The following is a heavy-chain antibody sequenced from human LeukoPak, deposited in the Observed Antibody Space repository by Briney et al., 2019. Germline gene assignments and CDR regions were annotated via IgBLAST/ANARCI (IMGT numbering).Heavy chain of an antibody. CDR1: GFTVSSNY. Sequence: GGSLRLSCAASGFTVSSNYMSWVRQAPGKGLEWVSVIYSGGSTYYADSVKGRFTISGDNSKNTLYLQMNSLRAEDTAVYYCAKDGGYDFRYFDYWGQGTLVTVSS. D-gene: IGHD5-12*01. CDR2: IYSGGST. CDR3: AKDGGYDFRYFDY. V-gene: IGHV3-53*01. J-gene: IGHJ4*02.